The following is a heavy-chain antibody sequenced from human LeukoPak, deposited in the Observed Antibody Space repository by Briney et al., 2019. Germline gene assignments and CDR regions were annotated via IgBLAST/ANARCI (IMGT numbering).Heavy chain of an antibody. CDR3: ARGTVAGKAPY. J-gene: IGHJ4*02. D-gene: IGHD6-19*01. CDR1: GFTFSSYA. V-gene: IGHV3-23*01. CDR2: ISGSGDNT. Sequence: GGSLRLSCAASGFTFSSYAMSWVRQVPGKGLEWVSVISGSGDNTYYADSVKGRFTISRDNSKNMLYLQMNSLRAEDTAVYYCARGTVAGKAPYWGQGTLVTVSS.